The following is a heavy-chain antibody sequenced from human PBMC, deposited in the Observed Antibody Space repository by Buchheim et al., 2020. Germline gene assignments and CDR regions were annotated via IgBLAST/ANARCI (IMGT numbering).Heavy chain of an antibody. J-gene: IGHJ6*03. CDR2: IIPIFGTA. CDR3: GGWGVPAARDPIPRRVYYYYMDV. D-gene: IGHD2-2*01. V-gene: IGHV1-69*01. CDR1: GGTFSSYA. Sequence: QVQLVQSGAEVKKPGSSVKVSCKASGGTFSSYAISWVRQAPGQGLEWMGGIIPIFGTANYAQKFQGRVTITADESTSTAYMALSSVRSEHTAVYYCGGWGVPAARDPIPRRVYYYYMDVWGQGTT.